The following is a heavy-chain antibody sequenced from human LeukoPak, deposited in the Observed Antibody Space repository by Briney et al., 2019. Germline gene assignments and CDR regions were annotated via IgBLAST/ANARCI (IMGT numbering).Heavy chain of an antibody. J-gene: IGHJ5*01. CDR2: ISYDGKKD. CDR1: GFTFSGSP. V-gene: IGHV3-30*04. CDR3: ARDADPAARGWLDP. D-gene: IGHD2-15*01. Sequence: PGGSLRLSCAASGFTFSGSPMHWVRQAPGKGLEWVALISYDGKKDFYTDPVKGRFTISRDDSKNTVFLQMDSLRADDTAMYFCARDADPAARGWLDPWGQGTLVTVSS.